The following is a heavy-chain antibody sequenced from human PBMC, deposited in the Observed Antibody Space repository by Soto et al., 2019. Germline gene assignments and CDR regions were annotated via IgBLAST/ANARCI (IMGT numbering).Heavy chain of an antibody. CDR1: GGSIRNGNYY. J-gene: IGHJ5*02. CDR3: ARVGPWVPYYYDSSPYTFENWFDP. CDR2: IYHGGST. V-gene: IGHV4-39*02. Sequence: PSETLSLTCTVSGGSIRNGNYYWGWLRQPPGKGLEWIGSIYHGGSTYYNPSLNSRVTLSIDMTNNHVSLILNSVTAADTAVYYCARVGPWVPYYYDSSPYTFENWFDPWGQGTLVTVSS. D-gene: IGHD3-22*01.